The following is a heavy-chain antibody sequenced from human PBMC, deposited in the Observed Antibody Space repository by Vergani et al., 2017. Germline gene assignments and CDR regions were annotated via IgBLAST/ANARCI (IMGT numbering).Heavy chain of an antibody. V-gene: IGHV3-73*01. Sequence: EVQLVESGGGLVQPGGSLKLSCAASGFTFSGSAMHWVRQASGKGLEWVGRIRSKANSYATAYAASVKGRFTISRDDSKNTAYLQMNSLKTEDTAVYYCTSPHYYDSSGYYRDVDYWGQGTLVTVSS. CDR2: IRSKANSYAT. D-gene: IGHD3-22*01. CDR3: TSPHYYDSSGYYRDVDY. J-gene: IGHJ4*02. CDR1: GFTFSGSA.